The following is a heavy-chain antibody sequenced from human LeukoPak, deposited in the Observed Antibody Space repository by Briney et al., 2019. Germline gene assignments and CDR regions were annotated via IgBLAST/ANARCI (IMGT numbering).Heavy chain of an antibody. D-gene: IGHD3-9*01. CDR3: ARTSDILTGYYLY. J-gene: IGHJ4*02. Sequence: SVKVSCKASGGTFSSYDIRWVRQAPGQGLEWMGGIIPVFDTANYAQKFQGRVTITADESTNTAYMELSSLRSEDTAVYYCARTSDILTGYYLYWGQGTLVTVSS. CDR1: GGTFSSYD. V-gene: IGHV1-69*13. CDR2: IIPVFDTA.